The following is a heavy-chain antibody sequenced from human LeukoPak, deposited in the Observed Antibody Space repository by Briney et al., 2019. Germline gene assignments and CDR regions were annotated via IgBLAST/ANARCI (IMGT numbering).Heavy chain of an antibody. V-gene: IGHV3-7*03. J-gene: IGHJ3*02. CDR1: GFTFSSYW. Sequence: QPGGSLRLSCTASGFTFSSYWMSWVRQAPGKGLEWVANIKQDGSEKDYVDSVKGRFTISRDNAKNSLYLQMNSLRAEDTALYYCAKDMGGHNGDAFDIWGQGTMVTVSS. CDR2: IKQDGSEK. D-gene: IGHD3-16*01. CDR3: AKDMGGHNGDAFDI.